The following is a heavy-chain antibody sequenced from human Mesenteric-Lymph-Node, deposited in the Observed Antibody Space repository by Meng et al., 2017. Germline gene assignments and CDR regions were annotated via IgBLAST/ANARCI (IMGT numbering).Heavy chain of an antibody. CDR2: INQDGSEQ. J-gene: IGHJ4*02. V-gene: IGHV3-7*01. Sequence: GGSLRLSCAASGFTLSGYEMNWVRQAPGKGLEWVANINQDGSEQYYVDSLKGRFIISRDNIKNSLYLQLNSLRAEDTAVYYCARVDFDWFFDYWGQGTLVTVSS. D-gene: IGHD3-9*01. CDR3: ARVDFDWFFDY. CDR1: GFTLSGYE.